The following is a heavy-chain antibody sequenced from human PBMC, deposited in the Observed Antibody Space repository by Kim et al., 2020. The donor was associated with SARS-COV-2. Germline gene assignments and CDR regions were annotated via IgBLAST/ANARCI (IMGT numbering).Heavy chain of an antibody. Sequence: TNSAQKVQGRVTMTRDTSISTAYMELSRMRSDDTAVYYCARPIVGATLGYWGQGTLVTVSS. D-gene: IGHD1-26*01. J-gene: IGHJ4*02. V-gene: IGHV1-2*02. CDR2: T. CDR3: ARPIVGATLGY.